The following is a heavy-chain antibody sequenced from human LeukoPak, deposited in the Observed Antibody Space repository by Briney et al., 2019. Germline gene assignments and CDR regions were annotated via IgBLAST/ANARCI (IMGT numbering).Heavy chain of an antibody. V-gene: IGHV3-30*04. D-gene: IGHD6-19*01. CDR1: GFTFSSYA. Sequence: PGGSLRLSCAASGFTFSSYAMHWVRQAPGKGLEWVAVISYDGSNKYYADSVKGRFTISRDNSKNTLYLQMNSLRAEDTAVYYCARERCNSQQWLESLCYYYGMDVWGQGTTVTVSS. CDR3: ARERCNSQQWLESLCYYYGMDV. CDR2: ISYDGSNK. J-gene: IGHJ6*02.